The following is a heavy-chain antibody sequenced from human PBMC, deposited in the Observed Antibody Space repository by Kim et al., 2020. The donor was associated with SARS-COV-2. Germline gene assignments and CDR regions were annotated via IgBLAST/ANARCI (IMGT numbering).Heavy chain of an antibody. Sequence: KYHADPVKGRFTISRDNSKNTLYLQMNSLRAEDTAVYYCARDLYYYYMDVWGKGTTVTVSS. CDR2: K. V-gene: IGHV3-30*01. J-gene: IGHJ6*03. CDR3: ARDLYYYYMDV.